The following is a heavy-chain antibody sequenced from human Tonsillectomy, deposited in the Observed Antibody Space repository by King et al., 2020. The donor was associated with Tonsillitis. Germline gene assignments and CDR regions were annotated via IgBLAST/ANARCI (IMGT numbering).Heavy chain of an antibody. CDR2: ISTYNGNT. Sequence: QLVQSGAEVKKPGASVAVSCKPSGYTFSTYNINWVRQAPGQGLEWMGWISTYNGNTNYAQKFRGRVTMTTDTSTSTAYMELRRLRSDDTAVYYCAIAYYDSSGYWKFDYWGQGTLVTVSS. V-gene: IGHV1-18*01. J-gene: IGHJ4*02. CDR1: GYTFSTYN. D-gene: IGHD3-22*01. CDR3: AIAYYDSSGYWKFDY.